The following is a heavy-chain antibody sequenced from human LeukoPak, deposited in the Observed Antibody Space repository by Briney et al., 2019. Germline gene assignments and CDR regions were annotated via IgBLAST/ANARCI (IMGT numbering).Heavy chain of an antibody. Sequence: SETLSLTCTVSGGSISSISYYWGWLRQPPGKGLEGIGSIYYRGSTYYNPSLKSRVTISLDTSKDQFSLKLSSVTAADTAVYYCARSRWLSDPYFDYWGQGTLVTVSS. CDR2: IYYRGST. CDR3: ARSRWLSDPYFDY. V-gene: IGHV4-39*07. D-gene: IGHD3-22*01. J-gene: IGHJ4*02. CDR1: GGSISSISYY.